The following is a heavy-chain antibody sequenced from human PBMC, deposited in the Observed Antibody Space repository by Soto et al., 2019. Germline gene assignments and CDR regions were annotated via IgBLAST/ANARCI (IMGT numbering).Heavy chain of an antibody. Sequence: QVQLVQSGAEVKKPGSSVKVSCKASGGTFSSYAISWVRQAPGQGLEWMGGIIPIFGTVNYAQKFQGRVTITADESTSTAYMELSSLRSEDTAVYYCAREHIVVVPAAHEYNWFDPWGQGTLVTVSS. CDR1: GGTFSSYA. CDR2: IIPIFGTV. V-gene: IGHV1-69*01. D-gene: IGHD2-2*01. CDR3: AREHIVVVPAAHEYNWFDP. J-gene: IGHJ5*02.